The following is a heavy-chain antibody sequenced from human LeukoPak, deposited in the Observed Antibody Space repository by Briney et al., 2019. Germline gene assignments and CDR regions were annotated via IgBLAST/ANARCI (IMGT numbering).Heavy chain of an antibody. CDR1: GITFSSYA. V-gene: IGHV3-23*01. J-gene: IGHJ4*02. D-gene: IGHD3-10*01. CDR2: VSGSGGST. CDR3: AKDLWDSGSQAYFDY. Sequence: GGSLRLSCAASGITFSSYAMSWVRQAPGKGLEWVSGVSGSGGSTYYADSVKGRFTISRDNSKDTLYLQMNSLRAEDTAVYYCAKDLWDSGSQAYFDYWGQGTLVTVSS.